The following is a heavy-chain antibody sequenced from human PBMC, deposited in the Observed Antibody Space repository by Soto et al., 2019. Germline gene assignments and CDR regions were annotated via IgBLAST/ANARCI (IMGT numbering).Heavy chain of an antibody. J-gene: IGHJ6*02. CDR1: GGSFSGYY. Sequence: SETLSLTCAVYGGSFSGYYWSCIRQPPGKGLEWIGEINHSGSTNYNPSLKSRVTISVDTSKNQFSLKLSSVTAADTAVYYCARDQYSYGYRAYYYYGMDVWGQGTTVT. CDR3: ARDQYSYGYRAYYYYGMDV. V-gene: IGHV4-34*01. D-gene: IGHD5-18*01. CDR2: INHSGST.